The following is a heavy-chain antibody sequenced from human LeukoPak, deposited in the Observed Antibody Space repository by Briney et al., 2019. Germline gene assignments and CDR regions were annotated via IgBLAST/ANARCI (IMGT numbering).Heavy chain of an antibody. CDR1: GFSFEAYG. D-gene: IGHD1-1*01. CDR3: TRVTSWRTGFDY. V-gene: IGHV3-9*01. CDR2: ITWNSDDM. J-gene: IGHJ4*02. Sequence: GGFLRLSCAASGFSFEAYGMYWVRQAPGKGLEWVSGITWNSDDMAYADSVKGRFTISRGNAKNCLYLQMNSLTVEDTALYYCTRVTSWRTGFDYWGQGTLVTVSS.